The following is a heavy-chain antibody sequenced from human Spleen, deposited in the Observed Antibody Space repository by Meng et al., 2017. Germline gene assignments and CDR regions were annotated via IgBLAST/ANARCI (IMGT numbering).Heavy chain of an antibody. CDR2: INHSGST. J-gene: IGHJ3*02. D-gene: IGHD3-16*01. CDR1: GFTFSNYA. CDR3: ARQYLWDEYVYSNAFQI. V-gene: IGHV4-34*01. Sequence: ESLKISCAASGFTFSNYAMAWVRQAPGKGLEWIGEINHSGSTNYNPSLKSRVTISVDTSKNQFSLKLSSVTAADTAVYYCARQYLWDEYVYSNAFQIWGQGTMVTVSS.